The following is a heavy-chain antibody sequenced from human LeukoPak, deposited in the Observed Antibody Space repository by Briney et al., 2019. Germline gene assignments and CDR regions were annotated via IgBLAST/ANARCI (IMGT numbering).Heavy chain of an antibody. CDR2: ISYDGTNK. Sequence: PGGSLRLSCAASGFTFSSYAMHWVRQAPGKGLEWVALISYDGTNKYYADSVKGRFTISRDNAKNSLYLQMNSLRAEDTAVYYCARESHYDSSGYYYAYPFFDYWGQGTLVTVSS. D-gene: IGHD3-22*01. J-gene: IGHJ4*02. CDR1: GFTFSSYA. V-gene: IGHV3-30*04. CDR3: ARESHYDSSGYYYAYPFFDY.